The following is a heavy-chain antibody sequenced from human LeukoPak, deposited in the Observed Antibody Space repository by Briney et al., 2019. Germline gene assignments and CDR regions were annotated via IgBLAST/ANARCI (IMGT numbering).Heavy chain of an antibody. D-gene: IGHD3-22*01. CDR2: IKQDGSEK. Sequence: GGSLRLSCAASGFTFSNAWMSWVRQAPGKGLEWVANIKQDGSEKYYVDSVKGRFTVSRDNAKNSLYLQMNSLRAEDTAVYYCARERGFFHDTSGPYWGQGTLVTVSS. CDR3: ARERGFFHDTSGPY. J-gene: IGHJ4*02. V-gene: IGHV3-7*01. CDR1: GFTFSNAW.